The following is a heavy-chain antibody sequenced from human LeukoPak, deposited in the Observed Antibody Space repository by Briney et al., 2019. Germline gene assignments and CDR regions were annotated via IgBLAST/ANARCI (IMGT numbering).Heavy chain of an antibody. D-gene: IGHD4-17*01. Sequence: SGTLSLTCAVPGGSISSSNWWSWVRQPPGKGLEWIGEIYHSGSTNYNPSLKSRVTISIDMSKNQFSLKLSSVTAADTAIYCCASGDLYYFDYWGQGTLVTVSS. J-gene: IGHJ4*02. CDR3: ASGDLYYFDY. CDR2: IYHSGST. CDR1: GGSISSSNW. V-gene: IGHV4-4*01.